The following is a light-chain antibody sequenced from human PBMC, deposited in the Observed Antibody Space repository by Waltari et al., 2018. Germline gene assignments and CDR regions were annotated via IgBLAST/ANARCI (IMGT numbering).Light chain of an antibody. V-gene: IGLV8-61*01. J-gene: IGLJ3*02. CDR2: STN. Sequence: QTVVTQEPSVSVSPGGTVTLTCALTSDSVSTSSYPSWYQQTPGQAPRTLIYSTNIRSSGVPDRFSGSILGSKAALTITGAQADDECDYYCVLYMGSDVGVFGGGTKVTVL. CDR3: VLYMGSDVGV. CDR1: SDSVSTSSY.